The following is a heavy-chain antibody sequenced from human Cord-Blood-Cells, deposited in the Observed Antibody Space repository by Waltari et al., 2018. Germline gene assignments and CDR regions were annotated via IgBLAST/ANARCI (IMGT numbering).Heavy chain of an antibody. J-gene: IGHJ6*02. D-gene: IGHD7-27*01. CDR3: ARDGLWGYYYYGMDG. V-gene: IGHV3-33*01. CDR1: GFTFSSYG. CDR2: IWIDESNK. Sequence: QVQLVESGGGVVQPGRSLRLSCAASGFTFSSYGLHWVRQALGKGLGWVAVIWIDESNKYNAASGKGRFTISRDNSKNTRYLQMKSLRAEDTAVYYCARDGLWGYYYYGMDGGGQGTTVTVSS.